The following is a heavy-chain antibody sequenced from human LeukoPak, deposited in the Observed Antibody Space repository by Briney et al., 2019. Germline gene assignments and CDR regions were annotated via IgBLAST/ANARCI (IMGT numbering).Heavy chain of an antibody. J-gene: IGHJ4*02. CDR2: IYSSGNT. D-gene: IGHD2-15*01. V-gene: IGHV4-59*08. Sequence: PSETLSLTCAVSGGSITSFYWSWIRQPPGKGLEWMGYIYSSGNTNYNPSLKSRLTISIDTSKNHFTLKLTSVTAADTAVYYCARVSGGLPFDYWGQGTLVTVSS. CDR3: ARVSGGLPFDY. CDR1: GGSITSFY.